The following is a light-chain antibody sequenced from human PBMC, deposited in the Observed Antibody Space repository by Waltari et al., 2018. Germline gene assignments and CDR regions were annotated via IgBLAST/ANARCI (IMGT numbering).Light chain of an antibody. CDR3: QQYDNLPLT. CDR2: DAS. J-gene: IGKJ4*01. Sequence: DIQMTQSRSSLSASVGDRVTIICPASQDISNYLNWYQQKPGKAPKLLIYDASNLETGVPSRFSGSGSGTDFTFTISSLQPEDIATYYCQQYDNLPLTFGGGTKVEIK. CDR1: QDISNY. V-gene: IGKV1-33*01.